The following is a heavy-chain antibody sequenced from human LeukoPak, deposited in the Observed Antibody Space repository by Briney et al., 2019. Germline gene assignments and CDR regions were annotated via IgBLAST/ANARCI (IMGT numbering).Heavy chain of an antibody. D-gene: IGHD1-14*01. Sequence: GGSLRLSCAASGFTFSSYSMNWVRQAPGKGLEWVSSISSSSSYIYYADSVRGRFTISRDNAKNSLYLQMNSLRAEDTAVYYCARDLVFPNLGIDYWGQGTLVTVSS. V-gene: IGHV3-21*01. J-gene: IGHJ4*02. CDR1: GFTFSSYS. CDR2: ISSSSSYI. CDR3: ARDLVFPNLGIDY.